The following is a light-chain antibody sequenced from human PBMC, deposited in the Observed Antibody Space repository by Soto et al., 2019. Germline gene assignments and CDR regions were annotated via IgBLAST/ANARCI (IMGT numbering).Light chain of an antibody. Sequence: QSVLTQPASVSGSPGQSITISCTGTNSDVGSYNYVSWYQHQPGKAPKLIIYEVTNRPSGVSNRFSGSKSGNTASLTISGLQTEDEAHYYCSSYTDSSTLVVFGGGTQLTVL. CDR2: EVT. CDR3: SSYTDSSTLVV. J-gene: IGLJ2*01. CDR1: NSDVGSYNY. V-gene: IGLV2-14*01.